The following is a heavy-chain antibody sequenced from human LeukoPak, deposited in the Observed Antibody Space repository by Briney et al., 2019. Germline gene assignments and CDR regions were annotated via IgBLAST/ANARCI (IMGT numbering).Heavy chain of an antibody. J-gene: IGHJ4*02. CDR2: ISSSGTTI. D-gene: IGHD3-22*01. V-gene: IGHV3-11*01. CDR1: GLTFSDYY. CDR3: ARWDSSGCLDY. Sequence: GGSLRLSCAASGLTFSDYYMSWIRQAPGKGLEWVSYISSSGTTIYYADSVKGRFTISRDNAKNSLYLQMNSLGAEDTAVHFCARWDSSGCLDYWGQGTLVTVSS.